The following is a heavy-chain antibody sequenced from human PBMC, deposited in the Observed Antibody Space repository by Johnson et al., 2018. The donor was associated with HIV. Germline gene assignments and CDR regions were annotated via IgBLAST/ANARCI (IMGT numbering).Heavy chain of an antibody. V-gene: IGHV3-30*02. CDR1: GFTFSSYG. J-gene: IGHJ3*02. D-gene: IGHD1-1*01. CDR3: AHGRVQTGTGAFDI. Sequence: QVQLVESGGGVVQPGGSLRLSCAASGFTFSSYGMHWVRQAPGKGLEWVAFIRYDGGIKYYEDSVKGRFTISRDNSKNILYLQMNTLRSDDTAVYYCAHGRVQTGTGAFDIWGQGTMVTVSS. CDR2: IRYDGGIK.